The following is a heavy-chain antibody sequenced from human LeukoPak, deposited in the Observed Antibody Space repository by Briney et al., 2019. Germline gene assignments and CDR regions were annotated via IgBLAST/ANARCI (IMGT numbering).Heavy chain of an antibody. J-gene: IGHJ3*02. CDR1: GFTFSSYW. D-gene: IGHD1-26*01. CDR3: AKDISGSYYGGAFDI. V-gene: IGHV3-7*03. CDR2: IKQDGSEK. Sequence: GGSLRLSCAASGFTFSSYWMSWVRQAPGKGLEWVANIKQDGSEKYYVDSVKGRFTISRDNAKNSLYLQMNSLRAEDTALYYCAKDISGSYYGGAFDIWGQGTMVTVSS.